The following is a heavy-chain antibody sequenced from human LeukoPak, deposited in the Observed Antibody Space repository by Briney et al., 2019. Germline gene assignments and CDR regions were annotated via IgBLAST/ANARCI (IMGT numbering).Heavy chain of an antibody. Sequence: PSETLSLTCTVSGGSISSSNYYWGWIRQPPGKGLEWIGNIYYSGTTYYNPSLKSRVTISADTSKNQFSLKLSSVTAADTAVYYCARFDCFGASCHFDHWGQGTLVPVSS. V-gene: IGHV4-39*01. CDR3: ARFDCFGASCHFDH. J-gene: IGHJ4*01. D-gene: IGHD2-2*01. CDR2: IYYSGTT. CDR1: GGSISSSNYY.